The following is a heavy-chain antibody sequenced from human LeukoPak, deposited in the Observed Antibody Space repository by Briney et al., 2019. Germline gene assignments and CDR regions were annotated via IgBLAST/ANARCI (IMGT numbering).Heavy chain of an antibody. Sequence: GGSLRLSCAASGFTFNNYAMHWVRQAPGKGLEWVAVISHDGSNKYYADSVKGRFTISRDNSKNTMYLQMNSLRAEDTAVYYCASNLEDIVVVPSAMEYWGQGTLVTVSS. CDR2: ISHDGSNK. D-gene: IGHD2-2*01. CDR1: GFTFNNYA. V-gene: IGHV3-30-3*01. J-gene: IGHJ4*02. CDR3: ASNLEDIVVVPSAMEY.